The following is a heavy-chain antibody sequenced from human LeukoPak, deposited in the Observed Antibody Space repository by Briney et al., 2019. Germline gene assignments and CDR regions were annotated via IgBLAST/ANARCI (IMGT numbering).Heavy chain of an antibody. J-gene: IGHJ4*02. Sequence: PSETLSLTCTVSGGSISSYYWSWIRQPPGKGLEWIGYIYYSGSTNYNPSLKSRVTISVDTSKNQFSQKLSSVTAADTAVYYCARGEYGSGSYRDYWGQGTLVTVSS. CDR2: IYYSGST. CDR3: ARGEYGSGSYRDY. CDR1: GGSISSYY. D-gene: IGHD3-10*01. V-gene: IGHV4-59*08.